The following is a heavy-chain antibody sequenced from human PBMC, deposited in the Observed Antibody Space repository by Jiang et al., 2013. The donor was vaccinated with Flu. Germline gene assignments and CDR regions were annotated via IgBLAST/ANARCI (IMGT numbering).Heavy chain of an antibody. J-gene: IGHJ5*02. CDR3: AREEGGIGDGNWFDP. D-gene: IGHD3-10*01. Sequence: GLVKPSETLSLTCAVLGDSISSGLWNWIRQPPGKGLEWIGYIYNNGRIKYNPSLKSRLSISVDTSKNQVSLRLTSVTAADTAMYYCAREEGGIGDGNWFDPWGQGTLVTVSS. CDR2: IYNNGRI. CDR1: GDSISSGL. V-gene: IGHV4-59*13.